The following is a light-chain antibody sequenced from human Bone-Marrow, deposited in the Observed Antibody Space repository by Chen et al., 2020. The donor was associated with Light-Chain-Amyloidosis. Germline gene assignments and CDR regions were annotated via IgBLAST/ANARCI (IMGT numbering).Light chain of an antibody. CDR3: EQYYRTPRA. CDR2: WAS. Sequence: DIVMTQSPDSLAVSLGERATINCKSSQSVLYSSNNKNYLAWYQQKPGQPPKLLIYWASTRESGVPDRFSGSGSGTDFTLTSSSLQAEDVAGYYCEQYYRTPRAFGQGTKVAI. V-gene: IGKV4-1*01. J-gene: IGKJ1*01. CDR1: QSVLYSSNNKNY.